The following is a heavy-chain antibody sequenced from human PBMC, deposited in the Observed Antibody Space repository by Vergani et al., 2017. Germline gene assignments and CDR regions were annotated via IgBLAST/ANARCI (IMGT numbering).Heavy chain of an antibody. CDR1: GFTFSSYS. V-gene: IGHV3-21*01. J-gene: IGHJ4*02. CDR2: ISSSSSYI. Sequence: EVQLLESGGGLVQPGGSLRLSCAASGFTFSSYSMNWVRQAPGKGLEWVSSISSSSSYIYYADSVKGRFTISRDNAKNSLYLQMNSLRAEDTAVYYCARGHTYYYDSSGYYVFHYFDYWGQGTLVTVSS. D-gene: IGHD3-22*01. CDR3: ARGHTYYYDSSGYYVFHYFDY.